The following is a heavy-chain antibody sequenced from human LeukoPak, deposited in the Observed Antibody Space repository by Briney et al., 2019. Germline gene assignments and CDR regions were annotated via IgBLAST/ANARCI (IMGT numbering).Heavy chain of an antibody. CDR3: AKARYIWGSYRRTPIDY. Sequence: GGSLRLSCAGFGFTFSNYGMNWVRPAPGKRLEWVSGISGSGGSTYYADSVKGRFTISRDNSKNTLYLQMNSLRAEDTAVYYCAKARYIWGSYRRTPIDYWGQGTLVTVSS. CDR2: ISGSGGST. D-gene: IGHD3-16*02. V-gene: IGHV3-23*01. J-gene: IGHJ4*02. CDR1: GFTFSNYG.